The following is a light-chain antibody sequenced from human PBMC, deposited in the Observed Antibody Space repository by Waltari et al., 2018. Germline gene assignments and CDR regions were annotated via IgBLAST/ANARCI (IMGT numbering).Light chain of an antibody. V-gene: IGKV3-20*01. J-gene: IGKJ1*01. Sequence: EIVLTQSLGTLSLSPGERATLSCRASQSVSDNYLAWYQQKPGQAPRLLIYDASSRATGIPDRFSGSGSGTDFSLSIRRLEPEDSAVYYCQQYGRSTWTFGQGTRVEI. CDR2: DAS. CDR1: QSVSDNY. CDR3: QQYGRSTWT.